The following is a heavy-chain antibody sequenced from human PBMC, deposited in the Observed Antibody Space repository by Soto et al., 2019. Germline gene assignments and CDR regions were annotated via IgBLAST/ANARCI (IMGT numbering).Heavy chain of an antibody. CDR1: WFNFSRFG. V-gene: IGHV3-30*18. Sequence: TGGSLRLPCAASWFNFSRFGMHWVPQAPGKGLEWVAVISYDGSNKYYADSVKGRFTISRDNSKNTLYLQMNSLRAEDTAVYYCAKDLGKDYYMDVWGKGTTVTVSS. J-gene: IGHJ6*03. CDR2: ISYDGSNK. CDR3: AKDLGKDYYMDV.